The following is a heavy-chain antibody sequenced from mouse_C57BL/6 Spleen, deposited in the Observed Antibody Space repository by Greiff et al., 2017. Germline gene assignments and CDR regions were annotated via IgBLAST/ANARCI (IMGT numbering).Heavy chain of an antibody. CDR3: ARSGGYGNYPWYFDV. J-gene: IGHJ1*03. CDR2: IYPGDGDT. CDR1: GYAFSSYW. Sequence: QVQLQQSGAELVKPGASVKISCKASGYAFSSYWMNWVKQRPGKGLEWIGQIYPGDGDTNYNGKFKGKATLTADKSSSTAYMQLGSLTSEDSAVYVCARSGGYGNYPWYFDVWGTGTTVTVSS. V-gene: IGHV1-80*01. D-gene: IGHD2-1*01.